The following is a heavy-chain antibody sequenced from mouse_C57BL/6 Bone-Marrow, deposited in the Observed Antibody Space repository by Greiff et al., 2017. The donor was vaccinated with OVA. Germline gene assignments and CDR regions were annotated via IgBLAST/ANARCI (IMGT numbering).Heavy chain of an antibody. V-gene: IGHV3-6*01. D-gene: IGHD3-1*01. Sequence: VQLKESGPGLVKPSQSLSLTCSVTGYSITSGYYWNWIRQFPGNKLEWMGYISYDGSNNYNPSLKNRISITRDTSKNQFFLKLNSVTTEDTATYYGARDRGLGCAYWGQGTLVTVSA. CDR3: ARDRGLGCAY. J-gene: IGHJ3*01. CDR1: GYSITSGYY. CDR2: ISYDGSN.